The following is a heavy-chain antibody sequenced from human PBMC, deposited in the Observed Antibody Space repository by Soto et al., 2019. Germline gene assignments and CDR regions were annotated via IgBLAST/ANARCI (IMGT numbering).Heavy chain of an antibody. D-gene: IGHD1-26*01. CDR3: ARWSAIVGGAEARDV. Sequence: QVQLVQSGAEVKKPGASVRVSCKTSGYTFINYGITWVRQAPGQGLEWMGWLSAYNGDTSSSEKLQDRFTMTTDTSTHTVYMDLRSLTADAAAVYYCARWSAIVGGAEARDVWGQGTMVIVSS. J-gene: IGHJ3*01. CDR1: GYTFINYG. V-gene: IGHV1-18*01. CDR2: LSAYNGDT.